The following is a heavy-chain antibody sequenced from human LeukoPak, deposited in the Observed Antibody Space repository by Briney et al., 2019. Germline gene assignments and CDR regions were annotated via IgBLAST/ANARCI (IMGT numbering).Heavy chain of an antibody. Sequence: GGPLRLSCAASGFTFSSSSMNWVRQAPGKGLEWVSYISSSSSTIYYADSVKGRFTISRDNAKNSLYPQMNSLRAEDTAVYYCARDGGDSSGYWFDYWGQGTLVTVSS. J-gene: IGHJ4*02. V-gene: IGHV3-48*01. CDR1: GFTFSSSS. CDR2: ISSSSSTI. CDR3: ARDGGDSSGYWFDY. D-gene: IGHD3-22*01.